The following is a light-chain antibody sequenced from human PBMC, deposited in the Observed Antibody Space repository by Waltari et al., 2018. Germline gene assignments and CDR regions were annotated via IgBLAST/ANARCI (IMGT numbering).Light chain of an antibody. CDR3: QQYYAIPRT. V-gene: IGKV4-1*01. Sequence: DIVMTQSPDSLAVSLGERATINCKSSQSVLYSSNNKNYLAWYQQRPGQPPKLLIYWASTRESGVPDRFSGSGSRTDFTLTISSLLAEDVAVYYCQQYYAIPRTFGQGP. CDR1: QSVLYSSNNKNY. CDR2: WAS. J-gene: IGKJ1*01.